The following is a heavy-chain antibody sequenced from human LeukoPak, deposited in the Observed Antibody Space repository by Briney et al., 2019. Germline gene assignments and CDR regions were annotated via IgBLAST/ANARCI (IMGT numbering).Heavy chain of an antibody. CDR2: IGGSGAGT. Sequence: GGSLRLSCAVSGFTLSNYGMSWVRQAPGKGLEWVAGIGGSGAGTNYADSVKGRFTISRDNSKNTLYLQMNSLRVEDTAVYFCAKRGVVIRVILVGFHKEAYYFDSWGQGALVTVSS. CDR3: AKRGVVIRVILVGFHKEAYYFDS. D-gene: IGHD3-22*01. J-gene: IGHJ4*02. CDR1: GFTLSNYG. V-gene: IGHV3-23*01.